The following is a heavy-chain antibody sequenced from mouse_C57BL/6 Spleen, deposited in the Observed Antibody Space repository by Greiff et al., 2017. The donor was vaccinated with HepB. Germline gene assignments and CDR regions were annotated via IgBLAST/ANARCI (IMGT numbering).Heavy chain of an antibody. V-gene: IGHV1-26*01. Sequence: EVKLQQSGPELVKPGASVKISCKASGYTFTDYYMNWVKQSHGKSLEWIGDINPNNGGTSYNQKFKGKATLTVDKSSSKAYMALRSLTSEDSAVYYCARSDSSGYSWFADWGQGTLVTVSA. D-gene: IGHD3-2*02. CDR1: GYTFTDYY. CDR3: ARSDSSGYSWFAD. CDR2: INPNNGGT. J-gene: IGHJ3*01.